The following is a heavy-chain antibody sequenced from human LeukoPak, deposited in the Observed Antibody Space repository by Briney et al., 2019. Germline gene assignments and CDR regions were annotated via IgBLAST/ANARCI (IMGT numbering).Heavy chain of an antibody. V-gene: IGHV4-59*08. D-gene: IGHD2-21*01. Sequence: SETLSLTCTVSGGSISSYYWSWIRQPPGKGLEWIGYIYYSGSTNYNPSLKSRVTISVDTSKNQFSLKLSSMTAADTAVYYCARLPAYHLDVWGQGTTVTVSS. J-gene: IGHJ6*02. CDR3: ARLPAYHLDV. CDR2: IYYSGST. CDR1: GGSISSYY.